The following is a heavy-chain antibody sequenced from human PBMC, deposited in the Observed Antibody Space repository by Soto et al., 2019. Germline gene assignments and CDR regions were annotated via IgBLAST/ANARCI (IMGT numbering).Heavy chain of an antibody. D-gene: IGHD6-19*01. CDR3: SKDGQRGRRGWSYYFDY. CDR1: GFTIGDYW. J-gene: IGHJ4*02. V-gene: IGHV3-7*01. CDR2: IKQDGSEK. Sequence: GGSLRLSCAASGFTIGDYWMSWVRQAPGKGLEWVANIKQDGSEKYYVDSVKGRFTISRDSAKNTLYLQMNSLRGEDTAVYYCSKDGQRGRRGWSYYFDYWGQGTLVTVSS.